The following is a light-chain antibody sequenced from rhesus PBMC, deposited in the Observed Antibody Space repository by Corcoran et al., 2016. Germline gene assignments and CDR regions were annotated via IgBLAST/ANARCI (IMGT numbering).Light chain of an antibody. CDR1: QSVSSY. CDR2: GSS. Sequence: EIVMTQSPATLSLSPGETATISCRTSQSVSSYLAWYQQKPGQAPRLLIYGSSSRATGIPDRFSGRESGTDFTLTISSLEPEDFAVYYCQETSNLSTFGGGTKVEIK. CDR3: QETSNLST. J-gene: IGKJ4*01. V-gene: IGKV3-31*02.